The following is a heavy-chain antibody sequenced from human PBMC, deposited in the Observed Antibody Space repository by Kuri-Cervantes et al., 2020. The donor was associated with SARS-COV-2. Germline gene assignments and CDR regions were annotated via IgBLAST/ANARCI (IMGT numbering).Heavy chain of an antibody. V-gene: IGHV1-8*02. CDR1: GYTSNIYD. D-gene: IGHD3/OR15-3a*01. Sequence: ASVKVSCKASGYTSNIYDIHWVRQAPGQGLEWMGWINPNSGITGYAQKFQGRVTMTRDTSRSTAYMELSSLRSEDAAVYFCARYLDWDRGIDSWGQGRLVTVSS. CDR3: ARYLDWDRGIDS. CDR2: INPNSGIT. J-gene: IGHJ4*02.